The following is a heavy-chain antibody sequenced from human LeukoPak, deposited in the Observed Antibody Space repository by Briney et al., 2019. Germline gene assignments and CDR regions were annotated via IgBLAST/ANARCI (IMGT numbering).Heavy chain of an antibody. Sequence: GGSLRLCCAASGFTFSDYYMSWIRQAAGKGLEWVSYISSGGSTIYYADSVKGRFTISRDNAKNSLYLQMNSLRAEDTAVYYCASLLRDIVGDAFDIWGQGTMVTVSS. CDR1: GFTFSDYY. V-gene: IGHV3-11*01. CDR2: ISSGGSTI. J-gene: IGHJ3*02. D-gene: IGHD2-21*01. CDR3: ASLLRDIVGDAFDI.